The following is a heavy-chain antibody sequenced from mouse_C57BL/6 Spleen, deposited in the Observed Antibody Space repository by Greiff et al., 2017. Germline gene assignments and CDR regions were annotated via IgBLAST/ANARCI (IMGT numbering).Heavy chain of an antibody. CDR2: IRNKANGYTT. CDR1: GFTFTDYY. D-gene: IGHD4-1*02. Sequence: EVKVEESGGGLVQPGGSLSLSCAASGFTFTDYYMSWVRQPPGKALEWLGFIRNKANGYTTEYSASVKGRFTISRDNSQSIRYLQVNALRAEDSATYYCARFPTGTAMDYWGQGTSVTVSS. J-gene: IGHJ4*01. CDR3: ARFPTGTAMDY. V-gene: IGHV7-3*01.